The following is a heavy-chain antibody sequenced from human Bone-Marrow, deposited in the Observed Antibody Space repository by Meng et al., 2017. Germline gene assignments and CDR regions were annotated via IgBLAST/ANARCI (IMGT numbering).Heavy chain of an antibody. Sequence: GSLKISCAVSGFTFSSYWMSWVRQAPGKGLEWVANIKQDGSEKHYVDSAKGRFSISRDNDKNSLYLQMESLRAEDTALYYCVRDGMFDYWGQGTLVTVSS. CDR1: GFTFSSYW. J-gene: IGHJ4*02. D-gene: IGHD1-26*01. CDR2: IKQDGSEK. V-gene: IGHV3-7*01. CDR3: VRDGMFDY.